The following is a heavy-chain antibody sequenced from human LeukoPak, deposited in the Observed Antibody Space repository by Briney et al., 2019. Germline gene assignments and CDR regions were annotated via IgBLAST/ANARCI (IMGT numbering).Heavy chain of an antibody. CDR3: ARRDSGSYYNENWFDP. J-gene: IGHJ5*02. Sequence: PSETLSLTSTVSGGSISSGGYYWSWIRQHPGKGLEWIGYIYYSGSTYYNPSLKSRVTISVDTSKNQFSLKLSSVTAADTAVYYCARRDSGSYYNENWFDPWGQGTLVTVSS. V-gene: IGHV4-31*03. D-gene: IGHD3-10*01. CDR1: GGSISSGGYY. CDR2: IYYSGST.